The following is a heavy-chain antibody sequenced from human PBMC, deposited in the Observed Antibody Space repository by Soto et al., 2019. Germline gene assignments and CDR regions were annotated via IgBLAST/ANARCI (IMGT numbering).Heavy chain of an antibody. V-gene: IGHV3-30*18. CDR1: GFTFSSYG. Sequence: PGGPLRLSCAASGFTFSSYGMHWVRKAPGKGLEWVAVISYDGSNKYYADSVKGRFTISRDNSKNTLYLQMNSLRAEDTAVYYCAKWYSSGWYLDYWGQGTLVTVSS. D-gene: IGHD6-19*01. J-gene: IGHJ4*02. CDR2: ISYDGSNK. CDR3: AKWYSSGWYLDY.